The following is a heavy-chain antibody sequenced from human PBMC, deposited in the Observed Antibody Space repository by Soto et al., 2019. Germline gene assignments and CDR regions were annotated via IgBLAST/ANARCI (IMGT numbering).Heavy chain of an antibody. J-gene: IGHJ4*02. V-gene: IGHV4-34*01. CDR2: INHSGST. CDR3: ARGRPGRGDFDY. CDR1: GGSFSGYY. Sequence: SETLSLTCAVYGGSFSGYYWSWIRQPPGKGLEWIGEINHSGSTNYNPSLKSRVTISVDTSKNQFSLKLSSVTAADTAVYYCARGRPGRGDFDYWGQGTLVTVSS.